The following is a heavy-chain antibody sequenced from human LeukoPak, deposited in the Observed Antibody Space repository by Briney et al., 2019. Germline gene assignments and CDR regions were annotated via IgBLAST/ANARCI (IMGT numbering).Heavy chain of an antibody. J-gene: IGHJ4*02. CDR3: ARGPDYGDYLPPDY. D-gene: IGHD4-17*01. CDR1: GGSFSGYY. CDR2: INHSGST. Sequence: PSETLSLTCAVYGGSFSGYYWSWIRQPPGKGLEWIGEINHSGSTNYNPSLKSRVTISVDTSKTQFSLKLSSVTAADTAVYYCARGPDYGDYLPPDYWGQGTLVTVS. V-gene: IGHV4-34*01.